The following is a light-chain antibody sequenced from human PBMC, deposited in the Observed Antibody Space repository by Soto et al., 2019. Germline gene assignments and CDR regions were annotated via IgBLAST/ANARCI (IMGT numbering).Light chain of an antibody. Sequence: EIQMTQSPSSLSASLGDRVTITCQASQDINHYSNWYQQKPGKAPRLLIYGASFLEVGVPSRFSGSGSGTYFTLTISSVQPEDVGTYYCQQYDSRPYTFGQGTRLEIK. J-gene: IGKJ2*01. CDR2: GAS. V-gene: IGKV1-33*01. CDR3: QQYDSRPYT. CDR1: QDINHY.